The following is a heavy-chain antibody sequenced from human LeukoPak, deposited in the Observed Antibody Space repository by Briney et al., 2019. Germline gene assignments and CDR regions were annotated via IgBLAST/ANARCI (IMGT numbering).Heavy chain of an antibody. D-gene: IGHD6-13*01. V-gene: IGHV3-11*04. CDR1: GFTFSDYY. J-gene: IGHJ6*03. Sequence: PGGSLRLSCAASGFTFSDYYMSWVRQAPGKGLEWVSYISTSGSTIYYADSVKGRFTISRDNAKNSLYLQMNSLRVEDAAVYYCARVGAAAGSPYYYYYMDVWGKGTTVTISS. CDR3: ARVGAAAGSPYYYYYMDV. CDR2: ISTSGSTI.